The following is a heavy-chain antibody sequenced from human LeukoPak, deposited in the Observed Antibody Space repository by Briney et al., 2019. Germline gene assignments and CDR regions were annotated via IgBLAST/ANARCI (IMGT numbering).Heavy chain of an antibody. CDR2: IWYDGGNK. CDR1: GFTFSSYG. Sequence: GALRLSCAASGFTFSSYGMHWVRQAPGKGLEWVAVIWYDGGNKYYADSVKGRFTISRDNSKNTLYLQMNSLRAEDTAVYYCASLDGSSSSGGDYWGQGTLVTVSS. D-gene: IGHD6-13*01. J-gene: IGHJ4*02. CDR3: ASLDGSSSSGGDY. V-gene: IGHV3-33*01.